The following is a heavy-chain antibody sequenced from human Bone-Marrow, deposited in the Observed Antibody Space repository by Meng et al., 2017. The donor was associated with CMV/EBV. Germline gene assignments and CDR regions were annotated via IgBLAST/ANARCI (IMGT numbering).Heavy chain of an antibody. CDR3: ARVGTGYYGSGSYLYYFDY. CDR1: GGSIRSSSYY. J-gene: IGHJ4*02. D-gene: IGHD3-10*01. V-gene: IGHV4-39*07. Sequence: SETLSLTCTVSGGSIRSSSYYWGCIRQPPGKGLEWIGSIYFTGSTYYNPSLKRRVTISVDTSKNQFSLKLSSVTAADTAMYYCARVGTGYYGSGSYLYYFDYWGQGTLVTVSS. CDR2: IYFTGST.